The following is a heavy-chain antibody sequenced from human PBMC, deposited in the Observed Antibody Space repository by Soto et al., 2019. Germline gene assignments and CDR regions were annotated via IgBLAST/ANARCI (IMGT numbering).Heavy chain of an antibody. J-gene: IGHJ4*02. CDR2: MHANSGNT. CDR3: AGYFYGQGFNS. CDR1: GTTFTNLD. V-gene: IGHV1-8*01. Sequence: QVQLVQSGAEVKKPGASVKVSCKASGTTFTNLDLNWVRQAPGQGLEWMGWMHANSGNTGHAQKFQGRVSMTRNTSINTAYMELSSLRSEDTAVYSCAGYFYGQGFNSWGQGTLVIVSS. D-gene: IGHD5-18*01.